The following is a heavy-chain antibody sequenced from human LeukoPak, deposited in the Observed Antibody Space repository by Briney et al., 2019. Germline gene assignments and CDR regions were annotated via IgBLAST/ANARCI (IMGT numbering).Heavy chain of an antibody. CDR2: INSDGSST. D-gene: IGHD3-10*01. J-gene: IGHJ1*01. CDR1: GFTFSSYW. Sequence: PGGSLRLSCAASGFTFSSYWMHWVRQAPGKGLVWVSRINSDGSSTSYADSVKGRFTISRDNAKNTLYLQMNSLRAEDTAVYYCAGGSEHYYGSGSYKFQHWGQGTLVTVSP. V-gene: IGHV3-74*01. CDR3: AGGSEHYYGSGSYKFQH.